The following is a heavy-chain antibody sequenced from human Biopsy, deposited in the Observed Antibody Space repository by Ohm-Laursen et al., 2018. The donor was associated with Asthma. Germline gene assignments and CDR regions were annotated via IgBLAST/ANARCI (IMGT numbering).Heavy chain of an antibody. CDR3: ATLSWYASQY. Sequence: GSLRLSCTAPGFAFNNSSMTWVRQAPGKGLQWLAFIKPDGSQTYYADSVEGRFSISRDNSKNSLYLQMSSLRGEDTAIYYCATLSWYASQYWGQGTLVTVSS. CDR2: IKPDGSQT. J-gene: IGHJ4*02. V-gene: IGHV3-7*01. CDR1: GFAFNNSS. D-gene: IGHD2-2*01.